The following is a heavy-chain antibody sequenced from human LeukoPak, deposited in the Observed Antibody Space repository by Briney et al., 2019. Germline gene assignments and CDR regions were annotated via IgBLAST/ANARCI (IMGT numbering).Heavy chain of an antibody. Sequence: GASVKVSCKASGGTFSSYAISWVRQAPGQGLEWMGGIIPIFGTANYAQKFQGRVTITADESTSTAYMELSSLRSEDTAVYYCARDAMQYQLLAYLDYWGQGTLVTVSS. CDR3: ARDAMQYQLLAYLDY. V-gene: IGHV1-69*13. CDR2: IIPIFGTA. J-gene: IGHJ4*02. D-gene: IGHD2-2*01. CDR1: GGTFSSYA.